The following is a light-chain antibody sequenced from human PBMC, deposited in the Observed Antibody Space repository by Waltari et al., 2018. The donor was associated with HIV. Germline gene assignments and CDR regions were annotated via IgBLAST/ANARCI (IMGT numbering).Light chain of an antibody. J-gene: IGLJ3*02. CDR3: QSYDSSNQGV. Sequence: GKTVTISCTRSSGSIASNYVQWYQQRPGSSPTTVIYEDNQRPSGVPDRFSGSIDSSSNSASLTISGLKTEDEADYYCQSYDSSNQGVFGGGTKLTVL. V-gene: IGLV6-57*01. CDR2: EDN. CDR1: SGSIASNY.